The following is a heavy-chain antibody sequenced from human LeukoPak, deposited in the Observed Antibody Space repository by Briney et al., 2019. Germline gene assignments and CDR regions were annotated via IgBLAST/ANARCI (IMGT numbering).Heavy chain of an antibody. J-gene: IGHJ4*02. V-gene: IGHV4-59*08. CDR1: GGSISTYY. CDR2: KTYSGIT. Sequence: PSETLSLTCSVSGGSISTYYWNWIRQPPGKGLEWIGYKTYSGITNYNPSLKSRITISIDTSKNQFSLKLSSVTAADTAVYYCARSGDSHVYYFDYWGQETPVTVSS. D-gene: IGHD1-26*01. CDR3: ARSGDSHVYYFDY.